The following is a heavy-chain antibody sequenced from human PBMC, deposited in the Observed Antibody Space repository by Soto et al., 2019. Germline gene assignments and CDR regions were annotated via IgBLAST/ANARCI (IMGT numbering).Heavy chain of an antibody. CDR3: ARAPRRGGHIGPLGY. J-gene: IGHJ4*02. CDR2: INHSGST. Sequence: TSETLSLTCAVSGGSFSGYYWTWIRQPPGKGLEWIGEINHSGSTNYIPSLKSRVSISVDTSKNQFSLKLSSVTAADTAVYYCARAPRRGGHIGPLGYWGQGTLVTVSS. D-gene: IGHD2-21*01. CDR1: GGSFSGYY. V-gene: IGHV4-34*01.